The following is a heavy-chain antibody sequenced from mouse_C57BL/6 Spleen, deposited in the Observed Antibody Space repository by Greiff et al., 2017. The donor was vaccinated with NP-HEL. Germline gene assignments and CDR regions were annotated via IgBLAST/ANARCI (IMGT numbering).Heavy chain of an antibody. Sequence: QVQLQQPGAELVMPGASVKLSCKASGYTFTSYWMHWVKQRPGQGLEWIGEIDPSDSYTNYNQKFKGKSTLTVDKSSSTAYMQLSSLTSEDSAVYYCARLYYGKGGWYFDVWGTGTTVTVSS. CDR1: GYTFTSYW. V-gene: IGHV1-69*01. J-gene: IGHJ1*03. CDR2: IDPSDSYT. CDR3: ARLYYGKGGWYFDV. D-gene: IGHD2-1*01.